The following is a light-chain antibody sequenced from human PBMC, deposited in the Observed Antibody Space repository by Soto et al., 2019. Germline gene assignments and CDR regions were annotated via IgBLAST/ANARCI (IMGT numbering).Light chain of an antibody. Sequence: EMVMTQSPVTLSVSPGVRASLSFMASQSISETLAWYQQKPGQAPRLXXHGASTRAPGFPARFSGSGSGTDFTLPISSLKSEDFAAYYCQQYNNWPPITFGHGTRLEIK. CDR3: QQYNNWPPIT. V-gene: IGKV3-15*01. CDR1: QSISET. CDR2: GAS. J-gene: IGKJ5*01.